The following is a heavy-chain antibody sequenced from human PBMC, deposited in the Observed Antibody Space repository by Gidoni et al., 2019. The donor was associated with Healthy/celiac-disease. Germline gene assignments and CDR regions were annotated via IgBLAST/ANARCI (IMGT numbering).Heavy chain of an antibody. Sequence: EVQLVESGGGLATPGGSLRLSCAASGFTFSSYSMNWVRQAPGKGLEWVSSISSSSSYIYYADSVKGRFTISRDNAKNSLYLQMNSLRAEDTAVYYCARDQQQLVSYYYYMDVWGKGTTVTVSS. D-gene: IGHD6-13*01. CDR2: ISSSSSYI. V-gene: IGHV3-21*01. CDR3: ARDQQQLVSYYYYMDV. CDR1: GFTFSSYS. J-gene: IGHJ6*03.